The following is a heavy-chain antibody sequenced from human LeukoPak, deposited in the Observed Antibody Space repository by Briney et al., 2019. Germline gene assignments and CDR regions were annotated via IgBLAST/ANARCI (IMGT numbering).Heavy chain of an antibody. CDR3: AKRSPVAGHFDY. CDR2: ISYDGSNK. J-gene: IGHJ4*02. V-gene: IGHV3-30-3*02. Sequence: PGGSLRLSCAASGFTFSSYAMHRVRQAPGKGLEWVAVISYDGSNKYYADSVKGRFTISRDNSKNTLYLQMNSLRAEDTAVYYCAKRSPVAGHFDYWGQGTLVTVSS. CDR1: GFTFSSYA. D-gene: IGHD6-19*01.